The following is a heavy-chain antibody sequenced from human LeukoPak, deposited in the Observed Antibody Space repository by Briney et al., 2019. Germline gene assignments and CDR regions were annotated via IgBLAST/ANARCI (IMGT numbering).Heavy chain of an antibody. CDR2: ISGSGGST. J-gene: IGHJ4*02. CDR3: AKQYYDFLSGSDY. Sequence: GGSLRLSCATSGFTFSAYAMAWVRQAPGKGLEWVSTISGSGGSTYYTDSVKGRFTISRDNSKNTLFLQMNSLRAEDTALYYCAKQYYDFLSGSDYWGQGTLVTVSA. V-gene: IGHV3-23*01. D-gene: IGHD3-3*01. CDR1: GFTFSAYA.